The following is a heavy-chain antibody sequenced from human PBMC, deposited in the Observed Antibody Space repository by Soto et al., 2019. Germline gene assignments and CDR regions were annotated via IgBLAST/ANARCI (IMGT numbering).Heavy chain of an antibody. J-gene: IGHJ4*02. CDR3: AKGGRQWLVTSDFNY. CDR2: IGSTSRSI. CDR1: GLSISGYS. D-gene: IGHD6-19*01. Sequence: VGSLRLSCAGSGLSISGYSMNWVRQAPGKGLEWVSSIGSTSRSIYYADSVKGRFTISRDSSKNTVSLEMTSLRAEDTAVYYCAKGGRQWLVTSDFNYWGQGALVTVS. V-gene: IGHV3-21*01.